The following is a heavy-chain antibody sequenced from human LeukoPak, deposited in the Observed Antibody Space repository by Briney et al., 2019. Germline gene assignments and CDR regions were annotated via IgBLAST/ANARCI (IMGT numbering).Heavy chain of an antibody. CDR2: ISGSGGST. V-gene: IGHV3-23*01. CDR1: GFTFSSYA. D-gene: IGHD3-22*01. Sequence: GGSLRLSCAASGFTFSSYAMSWVRQALGKGLEWVSAISGSGGSTYYADSVKGRFTISRDNSKNTLYLQMNSLRAEDTAVYYCAKAPVSSDYYDSSGYRWGQGTLVTVSS. J-gene: IGHJ5*02. CDR3: AKAPVSSDYYDSSGYR.